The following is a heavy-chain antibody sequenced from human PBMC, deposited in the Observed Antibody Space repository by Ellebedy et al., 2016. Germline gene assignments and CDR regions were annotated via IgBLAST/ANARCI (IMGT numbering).Heavy chain of an antibody. Sequence: ASVKVSXKASRYTFTSYDINWVRQATGQGLEWMGWMNPNSGNTGYAQKFQGRVTMTRNTSITTAYMELSSLRSEDTAVYYCARGRGSRGWFDPWGQGTLVTVSS. V-gene: IGHV1-8*01. CDR1: RYTFTSYD. J-gene: IGHJ5*02. CDR3: ARGRGSRGWFDP. CDR2: MNPNSGNT. D-gene: IGHD3-10*01.